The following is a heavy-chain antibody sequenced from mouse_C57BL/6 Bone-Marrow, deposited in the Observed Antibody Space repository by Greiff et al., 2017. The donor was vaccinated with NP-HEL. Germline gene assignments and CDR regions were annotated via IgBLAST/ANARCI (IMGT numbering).Heavy chain of an antibody. Sequence: VQLQQSGPELVKPGASVKMSCKASGYTFTDYNMHWVKQSHGKSLEWIGYINPNNGGTSYNQKFKGKATLTVNKSSRTAYMELRSLTSEDSAVYYCSNSYYAMDYWGQGTSVTVSS. CDR2: INPNNGGT. CDR1: GYTFTDYN. CDR3: SNSYYAMDY. J-gene: IGHJ4*01. D-gene: IGHD2-5*01. V-gene: IGHV1-22*01.